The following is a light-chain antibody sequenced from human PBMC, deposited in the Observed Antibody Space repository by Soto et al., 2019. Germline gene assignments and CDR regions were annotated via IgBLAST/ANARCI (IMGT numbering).Light chain of an antibody. Sequence: QAVLTQPPSVSGAPGQRVTISCTGSSSNIGAGYDVHWYQHLPGTAPKLLIYRNDNRPSGVPDRFSGSKSGTSASLAITGLQAEDEAAYYCQSFDSSLRDYVFGTGTKLTVL. V-gene: IGLV1-40*01. J-gene: IGLJ1*01. CDR2: RND. CDR3: QSFDSSLRDYV. CDR1: SSNIGAGYD.